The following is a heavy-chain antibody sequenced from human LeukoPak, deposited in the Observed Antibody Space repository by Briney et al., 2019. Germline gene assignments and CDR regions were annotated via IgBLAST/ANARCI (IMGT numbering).Heavy chain of an antibody. CDR3: ARHGINHYDSSGYYLNWFDP. Sequence: GESLKISCKGSGYSFTSYWIGWVRQMPGKGLEWMGIIYPGDSDTRYSPSFQGQVTISADKSISTAYLQWSSLKASDTAMYYCARHGINHYDSSGYYLNWFDPWGQGTLVTVSS. D-gene: IGHD3-22*01. CDR1: GYSFTSYW. CDR2: IYPGDSDT. V-gene: IGHV5-51*01. J-gene: IGHJ5*02.